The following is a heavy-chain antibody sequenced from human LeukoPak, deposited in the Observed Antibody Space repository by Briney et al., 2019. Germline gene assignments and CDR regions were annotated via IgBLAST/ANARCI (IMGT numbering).Heavy chain of an antibody. V-gene: IGHV3-30-3*01. J-gene: IGHJ4*02. Sequence: PGGSLRLSCEASGFTFRDYAMHWVRQAPGKGLEWVAVISYDGSNKNYAESVKGRFTISRDNSRNTLYLQMNSLKTEDTAVYYCATEKWLILFGYWGQGTLVTVSS. CDR3: ATEKWLILFGY. CDR1: GFTFRDYA. D-gene: IGHD6-19*01. CDR2: ISYDGSNK.